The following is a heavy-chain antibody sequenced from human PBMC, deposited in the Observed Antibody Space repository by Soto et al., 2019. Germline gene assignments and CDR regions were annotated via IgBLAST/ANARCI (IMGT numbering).Heavy chain of an antibody. J-gene: IGHJ4*02. V-gene: IGHV3-66*04. D-gene: IGHD5-18*01. CDR1: GVTVSSNY. Sequence: EVQLVESGGGLVQPGGSLRLSCAASGVTVSSNYMSWVRQAPGKGLEWVSVIYSGGSTYYADSVKGRFTISRDNSQTTLYLQMNSLGAEDTAVYYCARHGYNYGGGYFDYWGQGTLVTVSA. CDR3: ARHGYNYGGGYFDY. CDR2: IYSGGST.